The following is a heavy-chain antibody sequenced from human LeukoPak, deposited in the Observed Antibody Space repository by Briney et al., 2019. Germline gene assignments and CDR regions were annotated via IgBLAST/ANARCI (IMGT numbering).Heavy chain of an antibody. V-gene: IGHV4-34*01. J-gene: IGHJ6*02. CDR1: GGSFSGYY. CDR2: INHSGST. Sequence: SETLSLTCAVYGGSFSGYYWSWIRQPPGKGLEWIGEINHSGSTNYNPSLKSRVTISVDTSKNQFSLKLSSVTAADTAVYYCARDRYDSYPMDVWGQGTTVTVSS. D-gene: IGHD3-3*01. CDR3: ARDRYDSYPMDV.